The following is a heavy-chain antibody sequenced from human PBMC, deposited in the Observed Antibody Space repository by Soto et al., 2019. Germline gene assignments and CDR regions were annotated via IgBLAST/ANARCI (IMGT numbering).Heavy chain of an antibody. CDR3: ARRDYGSTAFDI. J-gene: IGHJ3*02. V-gene: IGHV4-39*01. D-gene: IGHD2-2*01. Sequence: ETRSLTCTVSGGSISSSSYYWGWIRQPPGKGLEWIGSIYYSGSTYYNPSLKSRVTISVDTSKNQFSLKLSSVTAADTAVYYCARRDYGSTAFDIWGQGTMVTVSS. CDR2: IYYSGST. CDR1: GGSISSSSYY.